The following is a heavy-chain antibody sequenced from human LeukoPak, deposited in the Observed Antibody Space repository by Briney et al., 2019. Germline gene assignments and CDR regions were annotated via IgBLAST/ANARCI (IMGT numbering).Heavy chain of an antibody. Sequence: SETLSLTCTVSGGSISSYYWSWIRQPAGKGLEWIGRIYTSGSTNYNPSLKSRVTMSVDTSKNQFSLKLSSVTAADTAVYYCARAGGTSSSWSHRGFYYYYMDVWGKGITVTVSS. CDR3: ARAGGTSSSWSHRGFYYYYMDV. V-gene: IGHV4-4*07. J-gene: IGHJ6*03. CDR2: IYTSGST. D-gene: IGHD6-13*01. CDR1: GGSISSYY.